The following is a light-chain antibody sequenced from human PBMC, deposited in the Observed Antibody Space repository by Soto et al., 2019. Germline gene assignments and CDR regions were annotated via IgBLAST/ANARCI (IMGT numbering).Light chain of an antibody. CDR2: GAS. V-gene: IGKV3-20*01. J-gene: IGKJ1*01. Sequence: EIVLTQSPGTLSFSPGERATLSCRASQSVSSSYLAWYQQKPGQAPRLLIYGASSRATGIPDRFSGSGSGTDFTLTIRRMETEDFAVYYCQHYGSSSWTFGQGTKVDIK. CDR3: QHYGSSSWT. CDR1: QSVSSSY.